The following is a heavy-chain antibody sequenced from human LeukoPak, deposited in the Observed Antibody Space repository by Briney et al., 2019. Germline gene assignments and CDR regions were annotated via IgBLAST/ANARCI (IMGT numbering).Heavy chain of an antibody. V-gene: IGHV1-46*01. CDR2: INPSDGAT. CDR3: ARGYVGHSDWFDP. J-gene: IGHJ5*02. D-gene: IGHD1-1*01. Sequence: GASVKVSCKASGYTFTMYYIHWVRQAPGQGLEWMGMINPSDGATTYAQRFQGRVTMTRDMSTTTVYMELSSLRSEDTAVYYCARGYVGHSDWFDPWGQGTLVTVSS. CDR1: GYTFTMYY.